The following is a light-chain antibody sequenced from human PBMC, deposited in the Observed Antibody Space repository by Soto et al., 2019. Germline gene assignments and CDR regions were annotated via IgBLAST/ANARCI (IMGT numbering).Light chain of an antibody. J-gene: IGKJ2*01. V-gene: IGKV1-9*01. CDR2: AAF. CDR1: QGISTY. Sequence: DIQLTQSPSFLSASVGDRVTITCRASQGISTYVAWYQQKAGKAPKLLIFAAFTLQDGVPSRFSGSGSGTEFTLTISSLQPEDFATYYCQQLNSYPVTFGQGTKLEIK. CDR3: QQLNSYPVT.